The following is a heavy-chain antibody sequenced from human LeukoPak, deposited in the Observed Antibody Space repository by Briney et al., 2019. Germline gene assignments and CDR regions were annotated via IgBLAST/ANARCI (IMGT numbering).Heavy chain of an antibody. CDR2: INPSGGST. V-gene: IGHV1-46*01. J-gene: IGHJ4*02. Sequence: APVKVSCKASGYTFTGYYMHWVRQAPGQGLEWMGIINPSGGSTSYAQKFQGRVTMTRDTSTSTVYMELSSLRSEDTAVYYCARDPGIAAAWDYFDYWGQGTLVTVSS. D-gene: IGHD6-13*01. CDR1: GYTFTGYY. CDR3: ARDPGIAAAWDYFDY.